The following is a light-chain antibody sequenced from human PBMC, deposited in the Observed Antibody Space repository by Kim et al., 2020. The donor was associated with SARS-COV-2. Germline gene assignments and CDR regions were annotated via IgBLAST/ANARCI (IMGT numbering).Light chain of an antibody. CDR2: VAS. CDR3: QQLNSYPLT. Sequence: IQLTQSPSSLSASVGDRVTITCRASQGISSYLAWYQQKPGKAPKLLMYVASTLQSGVPPRFSGSGSGTDFTLTISSLQPEDFATYYCQQLNSYPLTFGGGTKVDIK. CDR1: QGISSY. V-gene: IGKV1-9*01. J-gene: IGKJ4*01.